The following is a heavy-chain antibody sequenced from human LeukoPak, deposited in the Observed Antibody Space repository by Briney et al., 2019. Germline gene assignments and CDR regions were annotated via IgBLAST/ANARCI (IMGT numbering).Heavy chain of an antibody. D-gene: IGHD4-17*01. Sequence: GGSLRLSCAASGFTFSDYNMNWVRQAPGKGLEWVSFISSTSGTTFYADSVKGRFTISRDSAKNSLYPQMNSLRDEDTAVYYCARDMGVRGLIDYWGQGTLVTVSS. CDR1: GFTFSDYN. CDR3: ARDMGVRGLIDY. V-gene: IGHV3-48*02. J-gene: IGHJ4*02. CDR2: ISSTSGTT.